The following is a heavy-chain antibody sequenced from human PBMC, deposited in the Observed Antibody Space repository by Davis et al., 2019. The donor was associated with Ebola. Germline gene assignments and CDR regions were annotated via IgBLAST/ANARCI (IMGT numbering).Heavy chain of an antibody. CDR2: INSAGRST. V-gene: IGHV3-74*01. Sequence: GESLKISCAASGFTFSSCWMHWLRQAPGEGLVWVSRINSAGRSTTYADSVKGRFTISRDNFKNTLYLQMNSLRDEDTAVYYCARWERTAMVQGVIFREGYYGMDVWGQGTTVTVSS. CDR3: ARWERTAMVQGVIFREGYYGMDV. CDR1: GFTFSSCW. D-gene: IGHD3-10*01. J-gene: IGHJ6*02.